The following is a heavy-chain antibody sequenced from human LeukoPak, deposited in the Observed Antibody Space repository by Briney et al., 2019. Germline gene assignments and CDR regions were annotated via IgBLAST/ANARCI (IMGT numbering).Heavy chain of an antibody. CDR1: GGSISSGSYY. Sequence: PSETLSLTCTVSGGSISSGSYYWSWIRQPAGKGLEWIGRIYTSGSTNYNPSLKSRVTISVDTSKNQFSLKLSSVTAADTAVYYCARSVRYFDWLLPDYWGQGTLVTVSS. CDR2: IYTSGST. CDR3: ARSVRYFDWLLPDY. V-gene: IGHV4-61*02. D-gene: IGHD3-9*01. J-gene: IGHJ4*02.